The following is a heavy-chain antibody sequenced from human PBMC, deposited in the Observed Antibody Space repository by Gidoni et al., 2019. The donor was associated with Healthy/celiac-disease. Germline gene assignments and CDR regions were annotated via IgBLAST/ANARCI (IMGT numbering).Heavy chain of an antibody. CDR2: MSGSGGST. J-gene: IGHJ4*02. D-gene: IGHD6-19*01. V-gene: IGHV3-23*01. CDR3: AKDLRWQWLVIFDY. CDR1: GFPFSSYA. Sequence: EVQPLESGGGLVQLGGSLRLSCAASGFPFSSYAMSWVRQAPGKGLGWVSAMSGSGGSTYYADSVKGRFTISRDNSKNTLYLQMNSLRAEDTAVYYCAKDLRWQWLVIFDYWGQGTLVTVSS.